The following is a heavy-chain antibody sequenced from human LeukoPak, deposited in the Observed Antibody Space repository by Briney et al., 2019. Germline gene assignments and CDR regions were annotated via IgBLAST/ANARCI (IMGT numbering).Heavy chain of an antibody. J-gene: IGHJ5*02. D-gene: IGHD2-15*01. CDR1: GYTFTGYY. CDR3: ARDAENIVVVVAASGWFDP. Sequence: GASVKVSCTASGYTFTGYYMHWVRQAPGQGLEWMGWINPNSGGTNCAQKFQGRVTMTRDTSISTAYMELSRLRSDDTAVYYCARDAENIVVVVAASGWFDPWGQGTLVTVSS. V-gene: IGHV1-2*02. CDR2: INPNSGGT.